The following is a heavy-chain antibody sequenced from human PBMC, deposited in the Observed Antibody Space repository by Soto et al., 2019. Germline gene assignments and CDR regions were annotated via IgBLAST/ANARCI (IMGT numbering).Heavy chain of an antibody. D-gene: IGHD3-16*02. J-gene: IGHJ4*02. Sequence: PSETLSLTCTVSGGSISSGGYYWSWIRQHPGKGLEWIGYIYYNGSTYYNPSLKSRVTISVDTSKNQFSLKLSSVTAADTAVYYCARINDYVWGSYRTYYFDYWGQGTLVTVSS. CDR3: ARINDYVWGSYRTYYFDY. CDR2: IYYNGST. CDR1: GGSISSGGYY. V-gene: IGHV4-31*03.